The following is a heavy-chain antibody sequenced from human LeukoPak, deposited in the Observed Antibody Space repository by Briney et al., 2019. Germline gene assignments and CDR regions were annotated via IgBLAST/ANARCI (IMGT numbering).Heavy chain of an antibody. CDR2: ISASGGGT. D-gene: IGHD3-10*01. CDR1: GFIFTNYA. V-gene: IGHV3-23*01. CDR3: AKGYASGTYFLDS. J-gene: IGHJ4*02. Sequence: GSLRLSCAASGFIFTNYAMSWIRQAPGEGLEWVSAISASGGGTFYADSVRGRFTISRDNSKNTLYLQMNTPRAEDTAVYYCAKGYASGTYFLDSWGQGTLVTVSS.